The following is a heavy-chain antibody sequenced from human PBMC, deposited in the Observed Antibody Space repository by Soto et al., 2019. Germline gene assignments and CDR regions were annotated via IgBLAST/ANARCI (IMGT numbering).Heavy chain of an antibody. CDR1: GGSISSGDYY. D-gene: IGHD5-12*01. V-gene: IGHV4-30-4*01. Sequence: TLSLTCTVSGGSISSGDYYWSWIRQPPGKGLEWIGYIYYSGSTYYNPSLKSRVTISVDTSKNLFSLRLRSLTAADTAVYFCARVKATLYRHYYFDYWGQGTPVTVSS. CDR2: IYYSGST. CDR3: ARVKATLYRHYYFDY. J-gene: IGHJ4*02.